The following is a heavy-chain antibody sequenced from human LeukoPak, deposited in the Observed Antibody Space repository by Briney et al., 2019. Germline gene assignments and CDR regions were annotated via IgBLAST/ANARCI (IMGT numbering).Heavy chain of an antibody. J-gene: IGHJ4*02. CDR1: GFTFSSYA. CDR3: AKGSSSGWPYFFDN. D-gene: IGHD6-19*01. CDR2: ISGGSGSST. Sequence: AGSLRLSCAASGFTFSSYALSWVRQAPGKGLEWFSAISGGSGSSTYYADAVKGRFTISRDNSKTTLYLEMNSLRADDTAVYYCAKGSSSGWPYFFDNWGQGTLVTVSS. V-gene: IGHV3-23*01.